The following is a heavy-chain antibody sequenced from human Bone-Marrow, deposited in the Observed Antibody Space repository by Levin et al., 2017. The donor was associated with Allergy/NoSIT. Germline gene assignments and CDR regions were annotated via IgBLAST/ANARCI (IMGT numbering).Heavy chain of an antibody. J-gene: IGHJ5*02. CDR2: IYSGGDT. CDR3: ARDPSPYSNYVANWFDH. Sequence: GESLKISCAASGISVSNNHMSWVRQAPGKGLECVAGIYSGGDTYQSDSVKSRFTVSRDNSKNTLYLQMNGLRVEDTAVYYCARDPSPYSNYVANWFDHWGQGTLVTVSS. V-gene: IGHV3-66*01. CDR1: GISVSNNH. D-gene: IGHD4-11*01.